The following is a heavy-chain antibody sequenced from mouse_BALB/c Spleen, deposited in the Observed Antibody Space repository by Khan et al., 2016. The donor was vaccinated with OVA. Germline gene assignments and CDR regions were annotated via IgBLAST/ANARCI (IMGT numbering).Heavy chain of an antibody. Sequence: QIQLVQSGPELKKPGETVKISCKASGYTFTNYGMNWVKQAPGKGLKWMGWINTYTGEPTYADDFKGRFVFSLETSASTAYLQISNLKNEDMTTYFCARNSSVWCSDVWGAGTTVTVSS. CDR3: ARNSSVWCSDV. CDR1: GYTFTNYG. V-gene: IGHV9-1*02. CDR2: INTYTGEP. J-gene: IGHJ1*01.